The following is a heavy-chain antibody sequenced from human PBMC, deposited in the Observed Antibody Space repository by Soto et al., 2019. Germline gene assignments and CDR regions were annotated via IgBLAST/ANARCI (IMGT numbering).Heavy chain of an antibody. CDR1: GFSFGSYA. J-gene: IGHJ6*02. Sequence: PGGSLRLSCAASGFSFGSYALSWVRQAPGKGLEWVSTISGSDGKTFYADSVKGRFTSSRDNSKNMLYLQMNSVRVEDTAVYYCARIRGYWYGLDVWGQGTTVTVSS. V-gene: IGHV3-23*01. CDR3: ARIRGYWYGLDV. CDR2: ISGSDGKT.